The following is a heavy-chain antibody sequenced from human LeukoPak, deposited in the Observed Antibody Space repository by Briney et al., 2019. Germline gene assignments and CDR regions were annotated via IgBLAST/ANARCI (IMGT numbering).Heavy chain of an antibody. CDR2: IYSGGNT. D-gene: IGHD2-15*01. CDR1: GLTLSTNY. CDR3: ARMPAKGVAYYFDY. V-gene: IGHV3-53*04. Sequence: PRQSLTLSCAASGLTLSTNYMSWDRQAAGKGREWDSFIYSGGNTYYADSVKGRFTTARHNSKNTLYLQMDSLRAEDTAVYYCARMPAKGVAYYFDYWGQGTLVTVSS. J-gene: IGHJ4*02.